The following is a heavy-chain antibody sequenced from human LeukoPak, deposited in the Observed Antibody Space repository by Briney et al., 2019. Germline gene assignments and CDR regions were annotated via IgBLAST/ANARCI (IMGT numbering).Heavy chain of an antibody. Sequence: PGGSLRLSCAASGFTFDDYAMHWVRQAPGKGLEWVSGISWNSGSIGYADSVKGRFTISRDNAKNSLYLQMNSLRAEDTALYYCAKDKDYYGSGSYPYYFDCWGQGTLVTVSS. CDR1: GFTFDDYA. CDR2: ISWNSGSI. J-gene: IGHJ4*02. V-gene: IGHV3-9*01. CDR3: AKDKDYYGSGSYPYYFDC. D-gene: IGHD3-10*01.